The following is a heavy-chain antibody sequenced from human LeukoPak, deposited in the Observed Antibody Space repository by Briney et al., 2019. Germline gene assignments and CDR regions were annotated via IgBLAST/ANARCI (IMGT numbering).Heavy chain of an antibody. CDR3: ARSPLRGAAFDP. CDR2: IKQDGSEK. J-gene: IGHJ5*02. D-gene: IGHD2-15*01. Sequence: VANIKQDGSEKYYVDSVKGRFTISRDNAKNSLYLQMNSLRAEDTAVYYCARSPLRGAAFDPWGQGTLVTVSS. V-gene: IGHV3-7*01.